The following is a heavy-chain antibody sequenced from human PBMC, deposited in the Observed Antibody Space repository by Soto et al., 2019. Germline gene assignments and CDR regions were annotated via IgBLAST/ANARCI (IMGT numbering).Heavy chain of an antibody. CDR1: GFTFSSYG. CDR3: ARDNRYSSRTSCYTEVHWFDT. Sequence: GGSLRLSCAASGFTFSSYGMHWVRQAPGKGLEWVAVISYDGSSKYYADSVKGRFTISTDNSKNTLYLQMNSLRAEDTAVSYRARDNRYSSRTSCYTEVHWFDTWGQGTLVTVSS. CDR2: ISYDGSSK. J-gene: IGHJ5*02. D-gene: IGHD2-2*02. V-gene: IGHV3-33*01.